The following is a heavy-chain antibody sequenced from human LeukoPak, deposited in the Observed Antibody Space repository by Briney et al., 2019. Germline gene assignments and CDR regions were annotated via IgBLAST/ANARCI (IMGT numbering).Heavy chain of an antibody. V-gene: IGHV4-34*01. Sequence: KTSETLSLTCTVSGGSIGTSYWSWIRQPPGKGLEWIGEINHSGSTNYNSSLKSRVTISVDTSKNQFSLKLSSVTAADTAVYYCARGPSAVAGLSRWGHGTPVTVSS. D-gene: IGHD6-19*01. CDR3: ARGPSAVAGLSR. CDR1: GGSIGTSY. CDR2: INHSGST. J-gene: IGHJ4*01.